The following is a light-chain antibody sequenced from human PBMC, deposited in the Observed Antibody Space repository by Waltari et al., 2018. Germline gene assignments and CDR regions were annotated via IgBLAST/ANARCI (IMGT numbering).Light chain of an antibody. J-gene: IGLJ1*01. CDR2: DVN. Sequence: QSALTQPASVSGSLGQSITISCTGTSSDVCASTLVSWYQQQPGRAPSVIIFDVNDRPSGVSRRFSAAKSGNTASLTISGLQAEDEANYYCSSHTTAKTYVFGTGTRVTVL. CDR1: SSDVCASTL. CDR3: SSHTTAKTYV. V-gene: IGLV2-14*03.